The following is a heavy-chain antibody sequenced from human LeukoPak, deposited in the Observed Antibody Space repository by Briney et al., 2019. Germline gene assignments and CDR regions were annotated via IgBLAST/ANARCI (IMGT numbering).Heavy chain of an antibody. CDR2: IGANGDT. J-gene: IGHJ4*02. Sequence: GGSLRLSCAASGFTFSHYAINWVRQAPGKGLEWVSAIGANGDTFYADSVRGRFTISRDNSNNAVHLQMSSLRVDDSAIYYCAKRGPGPVAGSYDYWGQGTLVTVSS. V-gene: IGHV3-23*01. CDR1: GFTFSHYA. D-gene: IGHD6-13*01. CDR3: AKRGPGPVAGSYDY.